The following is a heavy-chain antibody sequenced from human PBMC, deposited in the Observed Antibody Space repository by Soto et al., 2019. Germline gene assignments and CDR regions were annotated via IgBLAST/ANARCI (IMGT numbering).Heavy chain of an antibody. Sequence: ASLKVSCKASGYTFTSYAMHWVRQAPGQRLEWMGWINAGNGNTKYSQKFQGRVTITRDTSASTAYMELSSLRSEDTAVYYCASSLTGYYIYYYYGMDVWGQGTTVTVSS. CDR2: INAGNGNT. J-gene: IGHJ6*02. V-gene: IGHV1-3*01. CDR3: ASSLTGYYIYYYYGMDV. CDR1: GYTFTSYA. D-gene: IGHD3-9*01.